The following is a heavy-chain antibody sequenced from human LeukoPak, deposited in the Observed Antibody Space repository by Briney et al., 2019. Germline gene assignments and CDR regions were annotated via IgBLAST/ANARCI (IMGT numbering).Heavy chain of an antibody. Sequence: QAGGSLRLSCAASGFTVSSNYMSWVRQAPGKGLEWVSVIYSGGSTYYADSVKGRFTISRDNSKNTLYLQMNSLRAEDTAVYYCARDSRGYSGSSSFDYWGQGTLVTVSS. CDR3: ARDSRGYSGSSSFDY. CDR1: GFTVSSNY. V-gene: IGHV3-53*01. CDR2: IYSGGST. J-gene: IGHJ4*02. D-gene: IGHD3-10*01.